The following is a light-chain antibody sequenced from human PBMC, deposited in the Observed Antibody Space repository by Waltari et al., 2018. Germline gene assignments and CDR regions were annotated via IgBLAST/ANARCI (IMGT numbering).Light chain of an antibody. CDR2: DVF. CDR3: CSYAGSYTWV. V-gene: IGLV2-23*02. CDR1: SSDIGSYNL. Sequence: QSALTQPASVSGSPGQSITISCTGASSDIGSYNLVSWYQQHPGKAPKLMVSDVFYRPPGVSNRFAASKSGNTASLTISGLQAEDEADYYCCSYAGSYTWVFGGGTKLTVL. J-gene: IGLJ3*02.